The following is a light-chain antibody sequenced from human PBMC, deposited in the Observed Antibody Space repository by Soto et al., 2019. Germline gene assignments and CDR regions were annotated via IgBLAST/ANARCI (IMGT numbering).Light chain of an antibody. Sequence: DIQMTQSPSSVSASVGDRVTITCRASQGINNWLAWYQQKAGKAPKLLIYATSSLQSGVPSRFSGSGSGAEYTLTISSLQPEDFATYYCQQVNSSPYTFGQGTKLEMK. CDR2: ATS. CDR1: QGINNW. V-gene: IGKV1-12*01. J-gene: IGKJ2*01. CDR3: QQVNSSPYT.